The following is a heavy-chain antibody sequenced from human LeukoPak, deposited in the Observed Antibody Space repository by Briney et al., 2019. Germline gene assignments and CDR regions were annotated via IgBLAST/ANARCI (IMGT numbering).Heavy chain of an antibody. CDR3: AREYYDSSGYYGY. D-gene: IGHD3-22*01. J-gene: IGHJ4*02. Sequence: GESLLLSCSAYGFTFRSYWMHWVRQAPGKGLVWVSRINSDGTSTIYADSVKGRFTISRDNAKNTLYLKLNSLRAEDTAGYYCAREYYDSSGYYGYWGQGTMVTVSS. CDR2: INSDGTST. V-gene: IGHV3-74*01. CDR1: GFTFRSYW.